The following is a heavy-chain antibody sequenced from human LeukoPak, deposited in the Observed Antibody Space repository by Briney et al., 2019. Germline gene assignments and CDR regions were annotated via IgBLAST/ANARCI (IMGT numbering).Heavy chain of an antibody. D-gene: IGHD2-2*01. J-gene: IGHJ5*02. CDR1: GFTFSSYG. Sequence: GGSLRLSCAASGFTFSSYGMHWVRQAPGKGLEWVAVIWYDGSNKYYADSVKGRFTISRDNSKNTLYLQMNSLRAEDTAVYYCARDQIGYCSSTSCYLGPFNWFDPWGQGTLVTVSS. CDR3: ARDQIGYCSSTSCYLGPFNWFDP. CDR2: IWYDGSNK. V-gene: IGHV3-33*01.